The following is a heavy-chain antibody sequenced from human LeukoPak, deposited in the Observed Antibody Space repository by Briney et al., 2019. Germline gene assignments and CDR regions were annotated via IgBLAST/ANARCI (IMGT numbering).Heavy chain of an antibody. V-gene: IGHV4-59*01. D-gene: IGHD6-13*01. CDR2: IDHTGST. CDR1: DDSITLYY. Sequence: SETLSLTCTVSDDSITLYYWTWIRQPPGKGLEWLGYIDHTGSTNYNPSLNSRVTMSRDTSKNHFSLRLSSVTAADTALYFCARGRVSSSTWYSTYMDVWGKGTTVTVSS. CDR3: ARGRVSSSTWYSTYMDV. J-gene: IGHJ6*03.